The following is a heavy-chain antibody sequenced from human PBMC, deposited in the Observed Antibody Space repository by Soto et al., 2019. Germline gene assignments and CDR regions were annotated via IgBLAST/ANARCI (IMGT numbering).Heavy chain of an antibody. V-gene: IGHV3-48*03. CDR1: GLTFSSYE. J-gene: IGHJ4*02. Sequence: PGGSLRLSCAASGLTFSSYEMNWVRQAPGKGLEWVSYISSSGSTIYYADSVKGRFTISRDNAKNSLYLQMNSLRAEDTAVYYCARVSELGNWNFDYWGQGTLVTVSS. D-gene: IGHD7-27*01. CDR3: ARVSELGNWNFDY. CDR2: ISSSGSTI.